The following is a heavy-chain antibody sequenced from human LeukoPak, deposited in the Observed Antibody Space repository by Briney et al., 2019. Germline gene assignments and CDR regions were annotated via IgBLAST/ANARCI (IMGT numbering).Heavy chain of an antibody. J-gene: IGHJ6*03. CDR2: IIPIFGTA. CDR1: GGTLSSYA. D-gene: IGHD2-2*01. Sequence: SVKVSCKASGGTLSSYAISWVRQAPGQGLEWMGGIIPIFGTANYAQKFQGRVTITTDESTSTAYMELSSLRSEDTAVYYCARQGPHCSSTSCYPRYYYYMDVWGKGTTVTVSS. CDR3: ARQGPHCSSTSCYPRYYYYMDV. V-gene: IGHV1-69*05.